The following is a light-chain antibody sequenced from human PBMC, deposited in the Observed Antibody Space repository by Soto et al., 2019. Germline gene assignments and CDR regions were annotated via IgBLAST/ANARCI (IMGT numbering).Light chain of an antibody. J-gene: IGKJ1*01. V-gene: IGKV3-20*01. Sequence: EIVLTQSPGTLSLSPGERALLSCRASQSVSSSYSAWYQQRPGQAPRLLIYGASTRATGIPARFSGSGSGTEFTLTISSLQSEDFAVYNCQQYGTSPPTFGQGTKVDI. CDR1: QSVSSSY. CDR2: GAS. CDR3: QQYGTSPPT.